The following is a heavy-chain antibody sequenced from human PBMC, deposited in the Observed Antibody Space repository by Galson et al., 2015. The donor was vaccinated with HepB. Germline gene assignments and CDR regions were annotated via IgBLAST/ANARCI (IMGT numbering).Heavy chain of an antibody. CDR1: GFTFSTYG. V-gene: IGHV3-33*06. CDR3: AKTPPRAATVYYYYGMDV. CDR2: IWRDGSNK. Sequence: SLRLSCAASGFTFSTYGMHWVRQAPGKGLEWVAVIWRDGSNKYYVDSVKGRFTISRDNFKNTVYLQMKSLRAEDTAVYYCAKTPPRAATVYYYYGMDVWCQGTTVTVSS. J-gene: IGHJ6*02. D-gene: IGHD2-15*01.